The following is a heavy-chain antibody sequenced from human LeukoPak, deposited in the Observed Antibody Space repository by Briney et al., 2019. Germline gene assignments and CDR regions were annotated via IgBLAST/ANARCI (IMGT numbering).Heavy chain of an antibody. Sequence: GGSLRLSCAASGFTFSSYSMNWVRQAPGKGPEWVSSISSSSSYIYYADSVKGRFTISRDNAKNSLYLQMNSLRAEDTAVYYCARDQESGVQLWLEDYWGQGTLVTVSS. CDR1: GFTFSSYS. J-gene: IGHJ4*02. CDR3: ARDQESGVQLWLEDY. D-gene: IGHD5-18*01. CDR2: ISSSSSYI. V-gene: IGHV3-21*01.